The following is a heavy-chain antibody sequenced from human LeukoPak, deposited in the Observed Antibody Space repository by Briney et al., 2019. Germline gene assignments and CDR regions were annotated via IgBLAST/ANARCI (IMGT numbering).Heavy chain of an antibody. CDR3: ATVSIKYYYDSTRPYYFDY. J-gene: IGHJ4*02. CDR1: GYTLTELS. V-gene: IGHV1-24*01. Sequence: GASVTVSCKVSGYTLTELSMHWVRQAPGKGLEWKGGFDPEDGETIYAQKFQGRVTMTEDTSTDTAYMELSSLRSEDTAVYYCATVSIKYYYDSTRPYYFDYWGQGTLVTVSS. D-gene: IGHD3-22*01. CDR2: FDPEDGET.